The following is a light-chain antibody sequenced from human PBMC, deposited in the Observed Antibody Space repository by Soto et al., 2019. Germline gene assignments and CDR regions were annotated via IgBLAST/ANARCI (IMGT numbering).Light chain of an antibody. Sequence: DIQMTQSPSSLSASVRVLVTITCRSSQDIGSDLGWYQQKPGKAPKRXXYAASSLQSGVPSRFSGSGSGTEFTLTITSLQPEDFATYYCLQHNSYPPWTFGQGTKVDIK. CDR2: AAS. CDR3: LQHNSYPPWT. CDR1: QDIGSD. V-gene: IGKV1-17*01. J-gene: IGKJ1*01.